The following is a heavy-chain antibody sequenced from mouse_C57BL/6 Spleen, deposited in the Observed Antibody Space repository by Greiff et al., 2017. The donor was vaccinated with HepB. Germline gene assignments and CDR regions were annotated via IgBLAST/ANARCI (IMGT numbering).Heavy chain of an antibody. D-gene: IGHD1-1*02. V-gene: IGHV7-3*01. CDR2: IRNKANGYTT. CDR1: GFTFTDYY. CDR3: ARYMGGYWAMDY. Sequence: EVKLVESGGGLVQPGGSLSLSCAASGFTFTDYYMSWVRQPPGKALEWLGFIRNKANGYTTEYSASVKGRFTISRDNSQSILYLQMNALRAEDSATYYCARYMGGYWAMDYWGQGTSVTVSS. J-gene: IGHJ4*01.